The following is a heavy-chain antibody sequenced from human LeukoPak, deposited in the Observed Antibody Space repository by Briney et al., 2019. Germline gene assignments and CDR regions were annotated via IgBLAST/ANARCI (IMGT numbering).Heavy chain of an antibody. J-gene: IGHJ5*02. Sequence: GGSLRLSCAASGFTFSSYSMNWVRQAPGKGLEWVSSISSSSSYIYYADSVKGRFTISRDNAKDSLYLQMNSLRAEDTAVYYCAKDIAKLYIAAAGNRLNWFDPWGQGTLVTVSS. D-gene: IGHD6-13*01. V-gene: IGHV3-21*01. CDR3: AKDIAKLYIAAAGNRLNWFDP. CDR2: ISSSSSYI. CDR1: GFTFSSYS.